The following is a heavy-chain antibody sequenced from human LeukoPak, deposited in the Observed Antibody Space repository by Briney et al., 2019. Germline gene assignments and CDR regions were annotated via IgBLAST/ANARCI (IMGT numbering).Heavy chain of an antibody. CDR1: GGSITNYY. D-gene: IGHD3-22*01. J-gene: IGHJ5*02. V-gene: IGHV4-59*01. Sequence: SETLSLTCTVSGGSITNYYWSWIRQPPGKGLEWIGNIYYSGNTNYNPSLKSRVTISVDTSKKQFSLKLNSVTAADTAMYYCARGQFYHDSTGYYLWGQGTPVTVSS. CDR2: IYYSGNT. CDR3: ARGQFYHDSTGYYL.